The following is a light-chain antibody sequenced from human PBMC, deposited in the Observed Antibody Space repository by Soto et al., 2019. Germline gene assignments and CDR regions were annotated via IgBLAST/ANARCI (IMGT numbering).Light chain of an antibody. CDR1: QSVSTK. Sequence: EIVMTQSPATLSVSPGERATLSCRASQSVSTKLAWYRQKPGQAPRLLIFGASTRATGIPARFSGSGFGTDFTLTISSLEPEDAAVYYCQQRSNWPPITFGQGTRLKIK. CDR3: QQRSNWPPIT. J-gene: IGKJ5*01. V-gene: IGKV3-15*01. CDR2: GAS.